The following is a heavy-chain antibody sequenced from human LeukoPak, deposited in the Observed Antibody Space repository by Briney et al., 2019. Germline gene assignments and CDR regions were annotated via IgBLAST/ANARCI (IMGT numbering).Heavy chain of an antibody. CDR2: IFGSGDTT. CDR3: AKNGDRGAYCTGGTCYPYFYYYMDV. Sequence: GGSLRLSCAASGFPFSSYAMNWVRQAPGKGLEWVSIIFGSGDTTYYADSVKGRFTVSRDNSKNMLYLQMNSLRAEDTAIYYCAKNGDRGAYCTGGTCYPYFYYYMDVWGKGTTVTI. CDR1: GFPFSSYA. V-gene: IGHV3-23*01. D-gene: IGHD2-15*01. J-gene: IGHJ6*03.